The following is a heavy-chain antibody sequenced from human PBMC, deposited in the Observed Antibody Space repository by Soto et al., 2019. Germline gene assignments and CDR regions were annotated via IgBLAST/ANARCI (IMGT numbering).Heavy chain of an antibody. D-gene: IGHD3-10*01. CDR3: AKAWTFGSATYYNAFDI. CDR1: EFSFSRYA. J-gene: IGHJ3*02. CDR2: LSGDGGDK. Sequence: EVQLLESGGDLVQPGGSLRLSCEASEFSFSRYAMSWVRQAPGKGLEWVSSLSGDGGDKNYADSVRGRFTISRDNSMNILYLQMNTVRAEDTAMYYCAKAWTFGSATYYNAFDIWGPGTLVTVSS. V-gene: IGHV3-23*01.